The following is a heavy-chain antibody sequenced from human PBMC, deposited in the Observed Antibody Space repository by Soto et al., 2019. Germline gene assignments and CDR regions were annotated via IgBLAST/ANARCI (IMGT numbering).Heavy chain of an antibody. D-gene: IGHD6-19*01. CDR1: GGSISGSY. Sequence: SETLSLTCSVSGGSISGSYWSWIRQSPGKGLEWLGYVYYTGSINYSPSLRSRVSISVDTSKNEFSLRLSSVTAADTAVYFCARSVAVPGAHIDYWGQGTQVTVSS. V-gene: IGHV4-59*01. J-gene: IGHJ4*02. CDR3: ARSVAVPGAHIDY. CDR2: VYYTGSI.